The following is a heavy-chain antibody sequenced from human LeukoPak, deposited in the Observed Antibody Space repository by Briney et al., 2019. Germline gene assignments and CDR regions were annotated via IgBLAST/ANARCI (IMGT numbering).Heavy chain of an antibody. V-gene: IGHV3-30*04. CDR2: ISHDGSDK. CDR1: TFIFNRYA. CDR3: AKKGATTGDFDY. D-gene: IGHD1-26*01. Sequence: GGSLRLSCAASTFIFNRYAIHWVRQAPGKGLEWVAVISHDGSDKYYADSVRGRFTIARDNSKNTLYLQMNSLRAEDTAVYYCAKKGATTGDFDYWGQGTLVTVSS. J-gene: IGHJ4*02.